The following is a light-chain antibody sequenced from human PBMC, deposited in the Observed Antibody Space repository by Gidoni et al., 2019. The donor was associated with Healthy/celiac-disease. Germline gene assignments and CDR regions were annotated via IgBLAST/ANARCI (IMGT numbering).Light chain of an antibody. J-gene: IGKJ2*03. V-gene: IGKV4-1*01. CDR2: WES. CDR3: QQYYSTPPS. CDR1: QSVLYSSNNKNY. Sequence: IVMTQSPYSLALSLGERATINCKSSQSVLYSSNNKNYLAWYQQKPGQPPKLLIYWESTRESGVPERFSGSGSGTDFTLTISSLQAEDVAVYYCQQYYSTPPSFGQGTKLEIK.